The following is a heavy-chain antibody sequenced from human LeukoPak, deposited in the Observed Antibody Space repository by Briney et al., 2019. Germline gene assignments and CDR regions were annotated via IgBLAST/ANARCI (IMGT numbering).Heavy chain of an antibody. D-gene: IGHD5-18*01. CDR3: ARGRLSAMDY. CDR1: GGSFSGYY. CDR2: INHSGST. J-gene: IGHJ4*02. Sequence: SETLSLTCAVYGGSFSGYYWSWIRQPPGKGLEWIGEINHSGSTNYNPSLESRVTISVDTSKNQFSLKLSSVTAADTAVYYCARGRLSAMDYWGQGTLVTVSS. V-gene: IGHV4-34*01.